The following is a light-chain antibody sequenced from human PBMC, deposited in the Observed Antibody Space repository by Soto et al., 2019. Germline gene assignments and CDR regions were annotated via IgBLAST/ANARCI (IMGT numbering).Light chain of an antibody. Sequence: QSALTQPASVSASPGQSITISCTGTSSDVGGSNFVSWYQQHPGKPPKLIIYDVATRPSGVSNRFSGSKSGSTASLIISRLQTEDEADSDCVSFTSRPTYVFGSGTKLTVL. CDR2: DVA. CDR1: SSDVGGSNF. V-gene: IGLV2-14*03. CDR3: VSFTSRPTYV. J-gene: IGLJ1*01.